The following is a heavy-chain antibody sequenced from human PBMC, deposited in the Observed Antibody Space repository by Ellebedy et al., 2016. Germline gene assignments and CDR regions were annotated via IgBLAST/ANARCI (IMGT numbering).Heavy chain of an antibody. D-gene: IGHD3-9*01. Sequence: GESLKISXKGSGYSFTSYWIGWVRQMPGKGLEWMGIIYPGDSDTRYSPSFQGQVTISADKSISTAYLQWSSLKASDTAMYYCARHWEGNHYDILTGYANYYGMDVWGQGTTVTVSS. J-gene: IGHJ6*02. CDR2: IYPGDSDT. CDR1: GYSFTSYW. CDR3: ARHWEGNHYDILTGYANYYGMDV. V-gene: IGHV5-51*01.